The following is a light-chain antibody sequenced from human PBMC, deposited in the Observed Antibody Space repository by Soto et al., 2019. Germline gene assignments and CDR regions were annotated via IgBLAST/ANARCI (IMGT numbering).Light chain of an antibody. Sequence: QSVLTQPASVSGSPGQSITISCTGTSSDIGTYNYVSWYQQHPGKAPKLMIYEVSTRTSGVSDSFSGSKSGNTASLTISGIQAEDEDDYYCSSYTSSSTWVFGGGTKLTVL. CDR1: SSDIGTYNY. V-gene: IGLV2-14*01. J-gene: IGLJ3*02. CDR2: EVS. CDR3: SSYTSSSTWV.